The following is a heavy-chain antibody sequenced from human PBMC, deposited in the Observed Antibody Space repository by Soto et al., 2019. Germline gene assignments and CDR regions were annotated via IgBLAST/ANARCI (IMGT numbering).Heavy chain of an antibody. Sequence: EVQLLESGGGLVEPWGSLRLSCAASGFIFSDYALSWVRQPLGKGPEWVSAISDGGIITYNADSEKGRFTISRDNSKNMLDLQMDSLRAEDTAMYFCAEEGLNRNYDNLLHYWGQGTLVTVSS. CDR1: GFIFSDYA. J-gene: IGHJ4*02. V-gene: IGHV3-23*01. CDR2: ISDGGIIT. CDR3: AEEGLNRNYDNLLHY. D-gene: IGHD1-7*01.